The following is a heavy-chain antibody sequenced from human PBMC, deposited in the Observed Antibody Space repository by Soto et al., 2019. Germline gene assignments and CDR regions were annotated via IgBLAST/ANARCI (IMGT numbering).Heavy chain of an antibody. CDR2: LTPGGETT. J-gene: IGHJ5*02. CDR1: GFTFSGYA. Sequence: VGSLRLSCAASGFTFSGYAMTWVRQAPGKGLEWVSALTPGGETTYHIDSVKGRFTISRDNAKNTLYLQMNSLTAADTAVYYCARGPELELGWFDPWGQGTLVTVSS. V-gene: IGHV3-23*01. D-gene: IGHD1-7*01. CDR3: ARGPELELGWFDP.